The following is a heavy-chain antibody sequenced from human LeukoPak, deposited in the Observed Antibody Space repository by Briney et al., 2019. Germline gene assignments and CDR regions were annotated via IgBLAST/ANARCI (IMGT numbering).Heavy chain of an antibody. V-gene: IGHV3-53*01. J-gene: IGHJ4*02. CDR3: AREGVRFGAPEPPDY. D-gene: IGHD3-10*01. Sequence: GGSLRLSCAASGFIVSSNYMSWVRQAPERGLEWVAVLYSDGSAYYADSVKGRFTISRDNSKNSLSLQLNSLRAEDTAVYYCAREGVRFGAPEPPDYWGQGTLVTVSS. CDR1: GFIVSSNY. CDR2: LYSDGSA.